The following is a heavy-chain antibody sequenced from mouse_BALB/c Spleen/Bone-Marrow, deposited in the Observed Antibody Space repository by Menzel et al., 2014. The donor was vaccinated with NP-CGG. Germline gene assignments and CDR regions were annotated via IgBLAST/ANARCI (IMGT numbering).Heavy chain of an antibody. Sequence: EVQLQQSGGGLVQPGGSLKLSCAASGFDFSRYWMSWVRQAPGKWLEWIGEINPDSSTINYTPSLKDKFIISRDNAKNTLYLQMSKVRSEDTALYYCARLHYYGSFAYWGQGTLSLSLQ. CDR3: ARLHYYGSFAY. CDR1: GFDFSRYW. D-gene: IGHD1-2*01. V-gene: IGHV4-1*02. CDR2: INPDSSTI. J-gene: IGHJ3*01.